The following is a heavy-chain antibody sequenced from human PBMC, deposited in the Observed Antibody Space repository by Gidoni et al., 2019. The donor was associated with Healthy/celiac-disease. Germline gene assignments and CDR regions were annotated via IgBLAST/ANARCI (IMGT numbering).Heavy chain of an antibody. D-gene: IGHD3-16*02. Sequence: QVQLQQWGAGLLKPSETLSLTCAVYGGSFSGYYWSWIRQPPGKGLEWIGEINHSGSTNYNPSLKSRVTISVDTSKNQFSLKLSSVTAADTAVYYCARAIFGGVIVRSYYYYYGMDVWGQGTTVTVSS. CDR2: INHSGST. CDR1: GGSFSGYY. CDR3: ARAIFGGVIVRSYYYYYGMDV. V-gene: IGHV4-34*01. J-gene: IGHJ6*02.